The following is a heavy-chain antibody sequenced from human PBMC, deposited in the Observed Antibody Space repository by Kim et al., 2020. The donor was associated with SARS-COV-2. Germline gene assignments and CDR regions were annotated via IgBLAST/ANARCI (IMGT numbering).Heavy chain of an antibody. CDR1: GGSISSGGYY. CDR2: IYYSGST. CDR3: ARGGNYYDSSGYYDAFDI. D-gene: IGHD3-22*01. Sequence: SETLSLTCTVSGGSISSGGYYWSWIRQHPGKGLEWIGYIYYSGSTYYNPSLKSRVTISVDTSKNQFSLKLSSVTAADTAVYYCARGGNYYDSSGYYDAFDIWGQGTMVTVSS. V-gene: IGHV4-31*03. J-gene: IGHJ3*02.